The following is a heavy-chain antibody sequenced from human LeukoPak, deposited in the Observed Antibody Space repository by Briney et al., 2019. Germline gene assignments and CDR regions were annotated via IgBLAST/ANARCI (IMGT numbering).Heavy chain of an antibody. J-gene: IGHJ5*02. CDR2: ISWNSGTI. V-gene: IGHV3-9*02. Sequence: GGSLRLSCAASGFTSRSYWMHWVRQAPGKGLEWVSGISWNSGTIGYADSAKGRFTISRDNAKNSLYLQMNSLRDDDMALYYCARGNSGSYSQDWFDPWGQGTLVTVSS. CDR3: ARGNSGSYSQDWFDP. CDR1: GFTSRSYW. D-gene: IGHD1-26*01.